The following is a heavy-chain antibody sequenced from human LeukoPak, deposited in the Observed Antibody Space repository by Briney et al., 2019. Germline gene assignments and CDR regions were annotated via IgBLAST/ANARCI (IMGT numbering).Heavy chain of an antibody. D-gene: IGHD3-3*01. CDR1: GYTFTSYG. J-gene: IGHJ5*02. CDR2: ISIYNGNT. Sequence: ASVKVSCKASGYTFTSYGISWVRQAPGQGLEWMGWISIYNGNTDYAQKLRGRVTMTTDTSTSTAYLELRGLRSDDTAVYYCARITYDYWSGYYMPDDPWGQGTLVTVSS. CDR3: ARITYDYWSGYYMPDDP. V-gene: IGHV1-18*01.